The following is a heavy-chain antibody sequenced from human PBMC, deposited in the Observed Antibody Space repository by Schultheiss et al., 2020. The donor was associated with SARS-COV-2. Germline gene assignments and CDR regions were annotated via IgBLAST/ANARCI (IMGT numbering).Heavy chain of an antibody. V-gene: IGHV1-18*01. CDR2: ISAYNGNT. D-gene: IGHD3-22*01. CDR1: GYTFTSYG. Sequence: ASVKVSCKASGYTFTSYGISWVRQAPGQGLEWMGWISAYNGNTNYAQKLQGRVTMTRDTSISTAYMELSRLRSDDTAVYYCAREHYYDSPYDYWGQGTLVTVSS. CDR3: AREHYYDSPYDY. J-gene: IGHJ4*02.